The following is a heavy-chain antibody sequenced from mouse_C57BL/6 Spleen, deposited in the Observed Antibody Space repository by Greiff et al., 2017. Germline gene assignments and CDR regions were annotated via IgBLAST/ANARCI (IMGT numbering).Heavy chain of an antibody. CDR3: AYDYFDY. D-gene: IGHD2-3*01. CDR1: GYTFTSYG. CDR2: IYPRSGNT. J-gene: IGHJ2*01. V-gene: IGHV1-81*01. Sequence: VKLQESGAELARPGASVKLSCKASGYTFTSYGISWVKQRTGQGLEWIGEIYPRSGNTYYNEKFKGKATLTADKSSSTAYMELRSLTSEDSAVYFCAYDYFDYWGQGTTLTVSS.